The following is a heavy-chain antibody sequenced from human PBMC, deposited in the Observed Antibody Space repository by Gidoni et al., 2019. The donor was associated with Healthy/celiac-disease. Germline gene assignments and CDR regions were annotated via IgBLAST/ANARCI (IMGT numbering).Heavy chain of an antibody. J-gene: IGHJ5*02. CDR2: ISYDGSNK. CDR1: GFTFSSYG. V-gene: IGHV3-30*18. D-gene: IGHD2-8*02. Sequence: QLQLVESGGGVVQPGRSLRLSCAASGFTFSSYGMHWVRQAPGKGLEWVAVISYDGSNKYYADSVKGRFTISRDNSKNTLYLQMNSLRAEDTAVYYCAKDGGVWELDPWGQGTLVTVSS. CDR3: AKDGGVWELDP.